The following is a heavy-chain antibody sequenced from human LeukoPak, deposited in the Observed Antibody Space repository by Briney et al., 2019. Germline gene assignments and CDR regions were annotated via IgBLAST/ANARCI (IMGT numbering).Heavy chain of an antibody. V-gene: IGHV3-23*01. CDR2: ISGSGSST. CDR1: GFTFSSYA. J-gene: IGHJ4*02. D-gene: IGHD2-15*01. CDR3: ASHCSGGSCYF. Sequence: GGSLRLSCAASGFTFSSYAMSWVRQAPGKGLEWVSAISGSGSSTYYANSVEGRFTISRDNSKNTLYLQVNSLRAEDTAVYYCASHCSGGSCYFWGQGTLVSVSS.